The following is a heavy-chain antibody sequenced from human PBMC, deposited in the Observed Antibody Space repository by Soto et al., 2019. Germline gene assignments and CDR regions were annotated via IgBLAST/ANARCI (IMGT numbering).Heavy chain of an antibody. CDR3: ASGPPLYYDFWSGQNNSDY. V-gene: IGHV3-30*03. D-gene: IGHD3-3*01. J-gene: IGHJ4*02. Sequence: GGSLRLSCAASGFTFSSYGMHWVRQAPGKGLEWVAVISYDGSNKYYADSVKGRFTISRDNSKNTLYLQMNSLRAEDTAVYYCASGPPLYYDFWSGQNNSDYWGQGTLVTVSS. CDR1: GFTFSSYG. CDR2: ISYDGSNK.